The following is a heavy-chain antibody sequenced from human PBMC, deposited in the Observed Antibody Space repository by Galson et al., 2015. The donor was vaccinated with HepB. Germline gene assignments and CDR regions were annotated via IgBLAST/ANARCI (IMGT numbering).Heavy chain of an antibody. D-gene: IGHD2-21*02. CDR1: GYIFTSYS. Sequence: SCKASGYIFTSYSFSWVRQTPGQGLEWMGWISPHNGNTNYAQDLQGRVTMTTDTSTSTACMELRSLRSDDTAMYYCARDVHCGGDCYSYFDYWGQGTLVTVSS. CDR2: ISPHNGNT. J-gene: IGHJ4*02. V-gene: IGHV1-18*01. CDR3: ARDVHCGGDCYSYFDY.